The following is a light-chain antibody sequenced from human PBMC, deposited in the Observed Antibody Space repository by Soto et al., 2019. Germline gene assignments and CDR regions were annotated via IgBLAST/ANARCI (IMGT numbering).Light chain of an antibody. J-gene: IGLJ2*01. V-gene: IGLV1-51*01. CDR1: SSNIGNNY. CDR2: DNN. Sequence: QSALTQPPSVSAAPGQKVTISCSGSSSNIGNNYVSWYQHLPGTAPKLLIYDNNKRPSGIPDRFSGTKSGTSATLGITGLQTGDEADYYCETWDSSLIAGVFGGGTKLTVL. CDR3: ETWDSSLIAGV.